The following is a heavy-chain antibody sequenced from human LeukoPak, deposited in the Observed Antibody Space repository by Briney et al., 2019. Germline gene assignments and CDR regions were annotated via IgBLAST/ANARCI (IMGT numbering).Heavy chain of an antibody. CDR1: GFTFSTYS. J-gene: IGHJ6*03. CDR3: ARERGYDDDYYYYTMDV. D-gene: IGHD5-12*01. V-gene: IGHV3-21*01. CDR2: ISSSSSYI. Sequence: GGSLRLSCAAYGFTFSTYSLNWVRQAPGKGLEWVSFISSSSSYIHYADSVRGRFTVSRDNAKNSLYLQMNSLRAEDTAVYYCARERGYDDDYYYYTMDVWGKGTTVTVSS.